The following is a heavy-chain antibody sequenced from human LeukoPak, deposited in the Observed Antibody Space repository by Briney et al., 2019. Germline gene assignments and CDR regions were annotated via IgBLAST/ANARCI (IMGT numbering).Heavy chain of an antibody. J-gene: IGHJ4*02. CDR3: ARVCRDGYLMDY. CDR2: IIPIFGTA. CDR1: GGTFSSYA. D-gene: IGHD5-24*01. V-gene: IGHV1-69*05. Sequence: ASVKVSCKAPGGTFSSYAISWVRQAPGQGLEWMGGIIPIFGTANYAQKFQGRVTITTDESTSTAYMELSSLRSEDTAVYYCARVCRDGYLMDYWGQGTLVTVSS.